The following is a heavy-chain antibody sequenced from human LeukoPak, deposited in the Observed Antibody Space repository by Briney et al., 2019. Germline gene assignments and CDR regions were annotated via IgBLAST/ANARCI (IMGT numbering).Heavy chain of an antibody. D-gene: IGHD4-17*01. CDR1: GFTFSSYW. J-gene: IGHJ4*02. CDR3: AKVPTVTTAYY. V-gene: IGHV3-7*03. Sequence: GGSLRLSCAASGFTFSSYWMSWVRQAPGKGLEWVANIKHDGSEKYYVDSVKGRFTISRDNSKNTLYLQMNSLRAEDTAVYYCAKVPTVTTAYYWGQGTLVTVSS. CDR2: IKHDGSEK.